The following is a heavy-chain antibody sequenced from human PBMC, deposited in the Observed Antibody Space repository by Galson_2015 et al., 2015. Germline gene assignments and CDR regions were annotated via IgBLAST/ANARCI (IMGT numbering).Heavy chain of an antibody. CDR2: ISFGSDTI. CDR3: VRESGWEFDY. J-gene: IGHJ4*02. CDR1: GFTFSTYS. V-gene: IGHV3-48*02. D-gene: IGHD1-26*01. Sequence: SLRLSCAASGFTFSTYSMNWVRQAPGKGLEWVSYISFGSDTIYYADSVKGRFTISRDNAKNSLYLQMNSLRDEDTAVYYCVRESGWEFDYWGQGTLVTVSS.